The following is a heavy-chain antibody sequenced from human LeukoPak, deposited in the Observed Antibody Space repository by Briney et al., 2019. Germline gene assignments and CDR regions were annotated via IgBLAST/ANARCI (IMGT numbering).Heavy chain of an antibody. CDR3: ARDSGYRSGWSLDY. V-gene: IGHV1-3*01. CDR1: GYTFTNYA. D-gene: IGHD6-19*01. CDR2: INAENGNT. J-gene: IGHJ4*02. Sequence: ASVKVSCKASGYTFTNYAIHWVRQAPGQRLDWMGWINAENGNTKYSQKFQGRVTVTRDTSASTAYMELSSLRSEDTAVYYCARDSGYRSGWSLDYWGQGTLVTVSS.